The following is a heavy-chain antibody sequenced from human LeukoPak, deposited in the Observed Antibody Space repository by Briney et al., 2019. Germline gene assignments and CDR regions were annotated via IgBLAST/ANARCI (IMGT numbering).Heavy chain of an antibody. CDR2: ISSSGSTI. Sequence: GGSLRLSCAASGFTFSSYEMNWVRQAPGKGLEWVSYISSSGSTIYYADSVKGRFTISRANAKNSLYLQMNSLRAEDTAVYYCARDPGWGWHLDYWGQGTLVTVSS. V-gene: IGHV3-48*03. D-gene: IGHD3-16*01. CDR3: ARDPGWGWHLDY. J-gene: IGHJ4*02. CDR1: GFTFSSYE.